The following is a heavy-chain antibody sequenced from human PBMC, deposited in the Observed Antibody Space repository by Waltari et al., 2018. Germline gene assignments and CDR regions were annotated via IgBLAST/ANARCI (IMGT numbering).Heavy chain of an antibody. V-gene: IGHV3-9*01. CDR1: GFNFHDYA. Sequence: EVQLVESGGDLVQPGRSLRLSCAASGFNFHDYAMHWVRQAPGKGLEWISIISWNSNNIVYADSVQGRFTTSRDSAKSSLYLEMNNLRPEDTALYFCAKDRVRSPGYYGMDVWGQGTTVTVSS. CDR3: AKDRVRSPGYYGMDV. J-gene: IGHJ6*02. CDR2: ISWNSNNI.